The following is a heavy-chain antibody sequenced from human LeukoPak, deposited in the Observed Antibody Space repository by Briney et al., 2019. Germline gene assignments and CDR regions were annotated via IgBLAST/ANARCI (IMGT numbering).Heavy chain of an antibody. CDR1: GFTFSSYA. CDR3: AREHGNWFDP. J-gene: IGHJ5*02. Sequence: GGSLRLSCAASGFTFSSYAMTWVRQAPGKGLEWVSGITDSGGGTYYADSVKGRFTISRDNSKNTLYLQMNSLRAEDTAVYYCAREHGNWFDPWGQGTLVTVSS. V-gene: IGHV3-23*01. CDR2: ITDSGGGT.